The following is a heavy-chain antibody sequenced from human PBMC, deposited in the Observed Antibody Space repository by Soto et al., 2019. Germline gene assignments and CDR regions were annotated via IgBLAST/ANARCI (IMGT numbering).Heavy chain of an antibody. V-gene: IGHV1-69*13. CDR1: GGTFSSYA. J-gene: IGHJ4*02. CDR3: ARSAGSGWHIPPYYFDY. D-gene: IGHD6-19*01. CDR2: IIPIFGTA. Sequence: SVKVSCKASGGTFSSYAISWVRQAPGQGLEWMGGIIPIFGTANYAQKFQGRVTITADEPTSTAYMELSSLRSEDTAVYYCARSAGSGWHIPPYYFDYWGQGTLVTVSS.